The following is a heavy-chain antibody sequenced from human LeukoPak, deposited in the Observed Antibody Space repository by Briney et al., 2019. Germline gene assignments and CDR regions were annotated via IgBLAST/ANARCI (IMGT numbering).Heavy chain of an antibody. CDR3: AREYGDNEGRWFDP. V-gene: IGHV3-21*01. J-gene: IGHJ5*02. CDR1: GFTFSSYS. CDR2: ISSSSSYI. D-gene: IGHD4-17*01. Sequence: PGGSLRLSCAASGFTFSSYSMNWVRQAPGKGLEWVSSISSSSSYIYYADSVKGRFTISRDNAKNSLYLQMNSLRAEDTAVYYCAREYGDNEGRWFDPWGQGTLVTVSS.